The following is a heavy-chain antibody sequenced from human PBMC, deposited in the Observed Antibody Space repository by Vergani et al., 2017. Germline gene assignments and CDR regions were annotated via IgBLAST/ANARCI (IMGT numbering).Heavy chain of an antibody. Sequence: QVQLQESRPGLLKPSETLSLTCTVPGGSISSYYWSWIRQPPGKGLEWIGYIYYSGSTNYNPALKSRVTISVDTSKNQFSLKLSSVTAADTAVYYCARGSGSGYGAFDIWGQGTMVTVSS. CDR3: ARGSGSGYGAFDI. CDR1: GGSISSYY. V-gene: IGHV4-59*01. D-gene: IGHD3-10*01. J-gene: IGHJ3*02. CDR2: IYYSGST.